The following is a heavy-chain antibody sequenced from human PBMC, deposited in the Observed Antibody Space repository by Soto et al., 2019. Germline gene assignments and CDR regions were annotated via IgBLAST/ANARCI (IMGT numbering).Heavy chain of an antibody. V-gene: IGHV4-31*03. Sequence: QVQLQESGPGLVKPSQTLSLTCTVSGGSISSGGYYWSWIRQHPGKGLEWIGYIYYSGSTYYNPSRKSRVTISVDTSKNQFSLKLSSVTAADTAVYYCARGGYCSGGSCYLRWFDPWGQGTLVTVSS. CDR2: IYYSGST. D-gene: IGHD2-15*01. J-gene: IGHJ5*02. CDR3: ARGGYCSGGSCYLRWFDP. CDR1: GGSISSGGYY.